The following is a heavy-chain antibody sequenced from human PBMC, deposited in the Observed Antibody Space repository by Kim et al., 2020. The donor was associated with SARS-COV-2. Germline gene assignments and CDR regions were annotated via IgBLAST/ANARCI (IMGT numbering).Heavy chain of an antibody. CDR2: GGTT. D-gene: IGHD2-15*01. Sequence: GGTTEYAASVKGRFTISRDDSKSIAYLQMNSLKTEDTAVYYCTRGVVLDYWGQGTLVTVSS. J-gene: IGHJ4*02. CDR3: TRGVVLDY. V-gene: IGHV3-49*02.